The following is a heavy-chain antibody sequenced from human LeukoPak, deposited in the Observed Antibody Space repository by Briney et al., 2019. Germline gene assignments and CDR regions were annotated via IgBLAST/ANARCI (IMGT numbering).Heavy chain of an antibody. CDR1: GGSISSSSHS. CDR2: IYYTGTT. CDR3: ARDFGEPPARGLWRYFDY. V-gene: IGHV4-39*02. Sequence: PSETLSLTCTVSGGSISSSSHSWGWIRQPPGKGLEWTGSIYYTGTTYYNPSLKSRVTISVDTSKNQFSLQLKSVTPEDTAVYYCARDFGEPPARGLWRYFDYWSQGTLVTVSS. J-gene: IGHJ4*02. D-gene: IGHD3-10*01.